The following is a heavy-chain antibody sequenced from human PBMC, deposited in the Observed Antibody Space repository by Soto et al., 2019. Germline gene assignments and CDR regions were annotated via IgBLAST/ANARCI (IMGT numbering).Heavy chain of an antibody. Sequence: SVKVSCKASGGTFSSYAISWVRQAPGQGLEWMGGIIPIFGTANYAQKFQGRVTITADESTSTAYMELSSLRSEDTAVYYCARGLQTGYSSSWYNYYYYGMDVWGQGTTVTVSS. D-gene: IGHD6-13*01. CDR3: ARGLQTGYSSSWYNYYYYGMDV. CDR2: IIPIFGTA. CDR1: GGTFSSYA. J-gene: IGHJ6*02. V-gene: IGHV1-69*13.